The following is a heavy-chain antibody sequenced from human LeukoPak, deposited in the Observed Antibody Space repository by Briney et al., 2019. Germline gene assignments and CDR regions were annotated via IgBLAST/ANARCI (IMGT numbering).Heavy chain of an antibody. D-gene: IGHD3-10*01. CDR3: ARSHTRSGSQNWFDP. V-gene: IGHV5-51*01. CDR2: INPGDSDT. J-gene: IGHJ5*02. CDR1: GYSFTSYW. Sequence: GESLKISCKGSGYSFTSYWIGWVRQMPGKGLEWMGSINPGDSDTRYSPSFQGQVTISADKSISIAYLQWSSLKASDTAMYYCARSHTRSGSQNWFDPWGQGTLVTVSS.